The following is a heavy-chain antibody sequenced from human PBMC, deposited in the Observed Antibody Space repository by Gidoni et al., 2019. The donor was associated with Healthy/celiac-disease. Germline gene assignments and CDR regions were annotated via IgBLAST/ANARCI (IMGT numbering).Heavy chain of an antibody. D-gene: IGHD3-22*01. J-gene: IGHJ6*03. CDR1: GYSFTSYW. CDR3: ARRGYYDSSGSYYYYMDV. CDR2: IDPSDSYT. Sequence: VQLVQSGAEVKKPGESLRISCKGSGYSFTSYWISWVRQMPGKGLEWMGRIDPSDSYTNYSPSFQGHVTISADKSISTAYLQWSSLKASDTAMYYCARRGYYDSSGSYYYYMDVWGKGTTVTVSS. V-gene: IGHV5-10-1*03.